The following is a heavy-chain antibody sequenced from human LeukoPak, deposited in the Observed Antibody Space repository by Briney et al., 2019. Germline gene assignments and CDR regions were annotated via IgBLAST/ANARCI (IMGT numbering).Heavy chain of an antibody. D-gene: IGHD6-13*01. Sequence: GGSLRLSCAASGFTFSSYGMHWVRQAPGKGLEWVAVISHDGSTIYYADSVKGRFTISRDNSKNTLYLQMNSLRAEDTAVYYCAKKDAVGIAAAAFDYWGQGALVTVSS. CDR1: GFTFSSYG. CDR2: ISHDGSTI. J-gene: IGHJ4*02. V-gene: IGHV3-30*18. CDR3: AKKDAVGIAAAAFDY.